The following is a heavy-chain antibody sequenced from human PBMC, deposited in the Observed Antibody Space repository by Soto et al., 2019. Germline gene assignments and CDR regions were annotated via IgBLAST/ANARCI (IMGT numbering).Heavy chain of an antibody. CDR1: GFTFSRHG. J-gene: IGHJ4*02. CDR3: ARDEEMATISFFDY. CDR2: IWYDGSNK. Sequence: QVQLVESGGGVVQPGRSLRLSCAASGFTFSRHGMHWVRQAPGKGLEWVAVIWYDGSNKYYADSVKGRFTISRDNSKNTLDLQRNSLRAEDTAVYYCARDEEMATISFFDYWGQGTLVTVSS. D-gene: IGHD5-12*01. V-gene: IGHV3-33*01.